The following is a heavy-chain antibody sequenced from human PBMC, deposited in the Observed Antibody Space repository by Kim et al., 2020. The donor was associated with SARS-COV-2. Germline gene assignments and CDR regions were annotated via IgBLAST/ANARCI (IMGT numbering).Heavy chain of an antibody. Sequence: GGSLRLSCAASGFTFSSYWMSWVRQAPGKGLEWVANIKQDGSEKYYVDSVKGRFTISRDNAKNSLYLQMNSLRAEDTAVYYCARDPYYYDSSGYYYDAFDIWGQGTMVTVSS. CDR1: GFTFSSYW. D-gene: IGHD3-22*01. V-gene: IGHV3-7*01. CDR3: ARDPYYYDSSGYYYDAFDI. CDR2: IKQDGSEK. J-gene: IGHJ3*02.